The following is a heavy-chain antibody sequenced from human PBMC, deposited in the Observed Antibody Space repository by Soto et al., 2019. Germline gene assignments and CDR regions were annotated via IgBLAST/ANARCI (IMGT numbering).Heavy chain of an antibody. Sequence: QVQLVQSGAEVKKPGASVKVSCKASGYTFTSYDINWVRQATGQGLEWMGWMNPNSGNTGYAQKFQGRVTMTRNTAISPAYMELSSLRCEDTAVYYCARHYCISTSCYYYYGMDVWGQGTTVTVSS. V-gene: IGHV1-8*01. CDR1: GYTFTSYD. D-gene: IGHD2-2*01. CDR3: ARHYCISTSCYYYYGMDV. J-gene: IGHJ6*02. CDR2: MNPNSGNT.